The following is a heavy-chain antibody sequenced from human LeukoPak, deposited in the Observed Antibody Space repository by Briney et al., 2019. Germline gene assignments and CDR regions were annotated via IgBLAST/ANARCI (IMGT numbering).Heavy chain of an antibody. CDR3: ARQTTSRWYFDY. CDR2: IYPGYSDT. J-gene: IGHJ4*02. Sequence: HGESLKISCKGSGFSFNMYWIGWVRQMPGKGLEWMGIIYPGYSDTRYSPSFQGQVTISADKSTSTAYLQWSSLKASDTAIYYCARQTTSRWYFDYWGQGTLVTVSS. V-gene: IGHV5-51*01. CDR1: GFSFNMYW. D-gene: IGHD1-1*01.